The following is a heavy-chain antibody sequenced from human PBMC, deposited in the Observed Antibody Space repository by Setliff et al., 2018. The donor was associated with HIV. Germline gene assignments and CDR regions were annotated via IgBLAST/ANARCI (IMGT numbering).Heavy chain of an antibody. J-gene: IGHJ4*02. Sequence: SETLSLTCTVSGGSISDFYWSWIRQSPRWGLEWIGYVHTSGSSNYNLSLKSRATISVDTSTNQFSLKLTSLTAADTAVYYCVRGGTGWLRGLFDYWGRGILVTVSS. D-gene: IGHD5-12*01. CDR3: VRGGTGWLRGLFDY. CDR2: VHTSGSS. V-gene: IGHV4-4*08. CDR1: GGSISDFY.